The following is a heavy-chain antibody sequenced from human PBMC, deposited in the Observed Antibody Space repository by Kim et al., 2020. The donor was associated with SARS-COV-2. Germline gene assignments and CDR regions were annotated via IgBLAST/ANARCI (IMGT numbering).Heavy chain of an antibody. CDR3: VKGTTITVYSATNY. CDR1: GFTFSNYA. D-gene: IGHD2-15*01. CDR2: ISGGGGST. Sequence: GGSLRLSCAASGFTFSNYAMSWVRQAPGKGLEWVSTISGGGGSTFYAGSVKGRFTISRENSKNVLSLQMDGLRADDTAVYYCVKGTTITVYSATNYWGQG. J-gene: IGHJ4*02. V-gene: IGHV3-23*01.